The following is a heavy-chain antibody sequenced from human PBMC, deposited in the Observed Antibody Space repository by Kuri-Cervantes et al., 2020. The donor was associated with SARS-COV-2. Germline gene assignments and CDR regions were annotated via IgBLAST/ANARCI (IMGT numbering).Heavy chain of an antibody. CDR2: IYHSGST. J-gene: IGHJ4*02. V-gene: IGHV4-38-2*01. Sequence: GSLRLSCAVSGYSISSGYYWGWIRQPPGKGLEWIGSIYHSGSTYYNPSLKSRVTISVDTPKNQFSLKLSSVTAADTAVYYCARRLKDGPPDYWGQGTLVTVSS. CDR1: GYSISSGYY. CDR3: ARRLKDGPPDY.